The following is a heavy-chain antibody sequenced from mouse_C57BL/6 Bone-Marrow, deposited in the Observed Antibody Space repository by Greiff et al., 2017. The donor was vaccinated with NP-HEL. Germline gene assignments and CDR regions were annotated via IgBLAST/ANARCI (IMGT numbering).Heavy chain of an antibody. D-gene: IGHD2-3*01. Sequence: EVKLVESGEGLVKPGGSLKLSCAASGFTFSSYAMSWVRQTPEKRLEWVAYISSGGDYIYYADTVKGRFTISRDNARNTLYLQMSSLKSEDTAMYYCTRGSYDGFPYWGQGTLDTVSA. CDR3: TRGSYDGFPY. CDR1: GFTFSSYA. CDR2: ISSGGDYI. J-gene: IGHJ3*01. V-gene: IGHV5-9-1*02.